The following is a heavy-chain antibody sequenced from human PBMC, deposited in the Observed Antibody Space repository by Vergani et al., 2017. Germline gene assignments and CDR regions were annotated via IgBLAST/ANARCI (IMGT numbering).Heavy chain of an antibody. D-gene: IGHD5-18*01. Sequence: QVQLVQSGAEVKKPGSSVKVSCKASGGTFSSYAISWVRQAPGQGLEWMGGIIPIFGTANYAQKFQGRVTITADESTSTAYMEPSSLRSEDTAVYYCARGAPYSYGPPGYYGMDVWGQGTTVTVSS. J-gene: IGHJ6*02. CDR1: GGTFSSYA. V-gene: IGHV1-69*12. CDR2: IIPIFGTA. CDR3: ARGAPYSYGPPGYYGMDV.